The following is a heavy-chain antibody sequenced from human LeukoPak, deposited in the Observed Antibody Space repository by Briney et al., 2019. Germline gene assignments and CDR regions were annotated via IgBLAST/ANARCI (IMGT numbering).Heavy chain of an antibody. CDR3: ARDLTTVTGYYYYGMDV. Sequence: ASVRVSCKASVYTFTSYYMHWVRQAPGQGLEWMGIINPSGGSTSYAQEFQGRVTMTRDTSTSTVYMELSSLRSEDTAVHYRARDLTTVTGYYYYGMDVWGQGTTVTVSS. CDR1: VYTFTSYY. D-gene: IGHD4-11*01. J-gene: IGHJ6*02. V-gene: IGHV1-46*01. CDR2: INPSGGST.